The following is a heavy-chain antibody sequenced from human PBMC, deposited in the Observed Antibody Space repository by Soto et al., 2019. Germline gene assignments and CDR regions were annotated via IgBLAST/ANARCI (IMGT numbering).Heavy chain of an antibody. J-gene: IGHJ3*02. CDR3: ARGYYDSRGQSNTFDI. D-gene: IGHD3-22*01. CDR2: VHYSGST. V-gene: IGHV4-59*01. Sequence: QVQLQESGPGLVKPSETLSLTCTVSGASISSSYWSWIRQSPGKGLEGIGYVHYSGSTKYNPSLKSRVTISVDTSKNQFSLKLSSVTAADTAVYYCARGYYDSRGQSNTFDIWGQGTMVTVSS. CDR1: GASISSSY.